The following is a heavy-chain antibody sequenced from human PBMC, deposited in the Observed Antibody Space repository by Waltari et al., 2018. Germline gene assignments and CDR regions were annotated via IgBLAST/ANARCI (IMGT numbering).Heavy chain of an antibody. CDR3: ALVSSESYVPDH. CDR1: GYTLSAVS. V-gene: IGHV1-24*01. CDR2: LDPENGEV. Sequence: QVQLVQSGAEVKTPGAAVKVSCKVSGYTLSAVSIQWVRLVAGKGLQWMGGLDPENGEVVYSQNFQGRVTMTEDTSADTAYMEMSSLRSDDTTIYYCALVSSESYVPDHWGPGTLVTVSS. J-gene: IGHJ4*02. D-gene: IGHD3-10*01.